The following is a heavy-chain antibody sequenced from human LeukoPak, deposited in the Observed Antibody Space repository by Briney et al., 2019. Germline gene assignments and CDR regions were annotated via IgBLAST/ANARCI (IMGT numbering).Heavy chain of an antibody. CDR3: AKASGGSYSKHAFDI. Sequence: GGSLRLSCAASGFTFSSYGMPWVRQAPGKGLEWVAVISYDGSNKYYADSVKGRFTISRDNSKNTLYLQMNSLRAEDTAVYYCAKASGGSYSKHAFDIWGQGTMVTVSS. D-gene: IGHD1-26*01. V-gene: IGHV3-30*18. CDR1: GFTFSSYG. J-gene: IGHJ3*02. CDR2: ISYDGSNK.